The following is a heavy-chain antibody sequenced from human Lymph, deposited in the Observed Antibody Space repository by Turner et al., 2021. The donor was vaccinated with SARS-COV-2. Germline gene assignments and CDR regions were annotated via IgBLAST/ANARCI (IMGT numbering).Heavy chain of an antibody. Sequence: QVQLVESGGGVVQPGRSLRLSCAASGFTFNNYPMHWVRQAPGKGLDGVAVISYDGSNKSYADSVKGRFTSSRDNSKNTLYLQMNSLRAEDKAGYYCARDSSGSGTLDYWGQGTLVTVSS. CDR3: ARDSSGSGTLDY. CDR1: GFTFNNYP. V-gene: IGHV3-30-3*01. CDR2: ISYDGSNK. D-gene: IGHD3-10*01. J-gene: IGHJ4*02.